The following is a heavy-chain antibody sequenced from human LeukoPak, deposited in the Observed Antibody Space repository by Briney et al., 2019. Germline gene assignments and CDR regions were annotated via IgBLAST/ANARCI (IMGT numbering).Heavy chain of an antibody. Sequence: SETLSLTCSVSGYSISSGYYWGWIRRPPGKGLEWIGIIYHSGSTYYNLSLKSRVTISVDTSKNQFSLKLSSVTAADTAVYYCARDGRIRFPVTNWFDPWGQGTLVTVSS. J-gene: IGHJ5*02. CDR3: ARDGRIRFPVTNWFDP. D-gene: IGHD3-3*01. V-gene: IGHV4-38-2*02. CDR1: GYSISSGYY. CDR2: IYHSGST.